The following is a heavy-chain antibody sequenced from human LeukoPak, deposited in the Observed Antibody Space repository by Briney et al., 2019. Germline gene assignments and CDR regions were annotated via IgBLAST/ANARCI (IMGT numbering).Heavy chain of an antibody. CDR2: IYYSGST. CDR1: GGSISSYY. J-gene: IGHJ4*02. V-gene: IGHV4-59*12. D-gene: IGHD5-18*01. Sequence: SETLSLTCTVSGGSISSYYWSWIRQPPGKGLEWIGYIYYSGSTNYNPSLKSRVTISVDRSKNQFSLKLSSVTAADTAVYYCARVSYGTGGIDYWGQGTLVTVSS. CDR3: ARVSYGTGGIDY.